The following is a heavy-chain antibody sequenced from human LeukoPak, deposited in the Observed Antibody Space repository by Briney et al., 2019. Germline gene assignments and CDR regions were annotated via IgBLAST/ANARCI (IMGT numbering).Heavy chain of an antibody. CDR2: IRYDGSNK. J-gene: IGHJ4*02. D-gene: IGHD2-2*01. V-gene: IGHV3-30*02. Sequence: PGGSLRLSCAASGLTFSSYGMHWVRQAPGKGLEWVAFIRYDGSNKYYADSVKGRFTISRDNAKNTLYLQMNSLRAEDTAVYYCARDGVGYGSSTRCSYFDYWGQGTLVTVSS. CDR1: GLTFSSYG. CDR3: ARDGVGYGSSTRCSYFDY.